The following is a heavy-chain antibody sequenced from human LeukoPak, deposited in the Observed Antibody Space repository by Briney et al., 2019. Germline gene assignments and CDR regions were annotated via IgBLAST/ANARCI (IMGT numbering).Heavy chain of an antibody. CDR2: IYYSGST. CDR3: ARPGGVIWFGELSGFDY. V-gene: IGHV4-59*01. D-gene: IGHD3-10*01. CDR1: GGSISSYY. Sequence: SETLSLTCTVSGGSISSYYWSWIRQPPGKGLEWIGYIYYSGSTNYNPSLKSRLTISVDTSKNQSSLKLSSVTAAATAVYYCARPGGVIWFGELSGFDYWGQGTLVTVSS. J-gene: IGHJ4*02.